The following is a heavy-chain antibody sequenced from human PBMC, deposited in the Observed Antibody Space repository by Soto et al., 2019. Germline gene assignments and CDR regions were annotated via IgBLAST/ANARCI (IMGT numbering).Heavy chain of an antibody. J-gene: IGHJ3*02. D-gene: IGHD2-15*01. CDR2: ISAYNGNT. Sequence: QVQLVQSGAEVKKPGASVKVSCKASGYTFTSYGISWVRQAPGQGLEWMGWISAYNGNTNYAQKLQGRVTMTTDTSPSTAYMELRSMRSDDTAVYYCARDPRYCSGGSCYSLGDAFDIWGQGTMVTVSS. CDR3: ARDPRYCSGGSCYSLGDAFDI. V-gene: IGHV1-18*01. CDR1: GYTFTSYG.